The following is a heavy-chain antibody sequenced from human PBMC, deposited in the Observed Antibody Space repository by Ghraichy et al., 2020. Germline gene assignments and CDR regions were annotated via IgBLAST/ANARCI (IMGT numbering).Heavy chain of an antibody. V-gene: IGHV4-34*01. J-gene: IGHJ4*02. CDR1: GGSFSGYY. D-gene: IGHD2-15*01. Sequence: ESLNISCAVYGGSFSGYYWSWIRQPPGKGLEWIGEINHSGSTNYNPSLKSRVTISVDTSKNQFSLKLSSVTAADTAVYYCARGKLGYCSGGSCRPFDYWGQGTLVTVSS. CDR3: ARGKLGYCSGGSCRPFDY. CDR2: INHSGST.